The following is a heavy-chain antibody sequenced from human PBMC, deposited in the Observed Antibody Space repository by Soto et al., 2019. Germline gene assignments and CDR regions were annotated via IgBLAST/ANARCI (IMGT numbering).Heavy chain of an antibody. CDR2: IYYSGST. CDR3: ARGSATVAAADY. J-gene: IGHJ4*02. D-gene: IGHD2-15*01. Sequence: PSETLSLTCTVSGGSLSSGDYYWSWIRQPPGKGLEWIGYIYYSGSTYYNPSLKSRVTISVDTSKNQFSLKLSSVTAADTAVYYCARGSATVAAADYWGQGTLVTVS. V-gene: IGHV4-30-4*01. CDR1: GGSLSSGDYY.